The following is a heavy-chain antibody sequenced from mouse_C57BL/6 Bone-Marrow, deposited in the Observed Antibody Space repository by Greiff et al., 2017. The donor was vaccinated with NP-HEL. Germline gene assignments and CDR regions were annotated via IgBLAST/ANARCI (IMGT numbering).Heavy chain of an antibody. V-gene: IGHV1-55*01. J-gene: IGHJ3*01. CDR3: GRGGSSMIPTAPFAH. D-gene: IGHD2-4*01. CDR1: GYTFTSYW. Sequence: QVQLQQPGAELVKPGASVKMSCKASGYTFTSYWITWVKQRPGQGLEWIGDIYPGSGSTNYNEKFKSKATLTVDTSSSTAYMQLSSLTSEDSAVYYCGRGGSSMIPTAPFAHCAEGTLATVSA. CDR2: IYPGSGST.